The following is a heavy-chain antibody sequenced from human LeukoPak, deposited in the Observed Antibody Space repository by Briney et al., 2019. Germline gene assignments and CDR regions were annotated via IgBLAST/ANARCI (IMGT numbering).Heavy chain of an antibody. CDR1: GGSISSGSYY. CDR2: IYTSGST. D-gene: IGHD5-12*01. Sequence: SETLSLTCTVSGGSISSGSYYWSWIRQPAGKGLEWIGRIYTSGSTNYNPSLKSRVTISVDTSKNQFSLKLSSVTAADTAVYYCARVEKYSGYDGRSTRIYAFDIWGQGTMVTVSS. V-gene: IGHV4-61*02. J-gene: IGHJ3*02. CDR3: ARVEKYSGYDGRSTRIYAFDI.